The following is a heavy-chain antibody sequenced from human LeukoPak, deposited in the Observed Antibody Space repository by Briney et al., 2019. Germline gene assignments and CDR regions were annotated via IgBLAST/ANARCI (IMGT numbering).Heavy chain of an antibody. Sequence: SETLYLTCAVYGGSFSGYYWSWIRQPPGKGLEWIGEINHSGSTNYNPSLKSRVTISVDTSKNQFSLKLSSVTAADTAVYYCARGQTWQQLYNWFDPWGQGTLVTVSS. V-gene: IGHV4-34*01. J-gene: IGHJ5*02. CDR3: ARGQTWQQLYNWFDP. CDR2: INHSGST. D-gene: IGHD6-13*01. CDR1: GGSFSGYY.